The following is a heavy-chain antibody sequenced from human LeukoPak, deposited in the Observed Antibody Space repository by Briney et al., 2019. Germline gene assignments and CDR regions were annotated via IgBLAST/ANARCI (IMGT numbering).Heavy chain of an antibody. J-gene: IGHJ4*02. CDR1: GFTFSSYA. D-gene: IGHD2-15*01. V-gene: IGHV3-23*01. Sequence: GGSLRLSCAASGFTFSSYAMSWVRQAPGKGLEWVSAISGSGGSTYYADSVKGRFTISRDNSKNTLYLQMNSLRAEDTAVYYCAKGRAVEVVAALNYWGQGTVVTVSS. CDR2: ISGSGGST. CDR3: AKGRAVEVVAALNY.